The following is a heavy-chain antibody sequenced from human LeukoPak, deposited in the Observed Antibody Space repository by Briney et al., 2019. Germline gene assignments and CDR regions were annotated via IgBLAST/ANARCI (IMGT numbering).Heavy chain of an antibody. CDR2: IIPIFGTA. CDR3: ARASDCSSTSCQGYYYYGMDV. Sequence: SVKSSCKASGGTFSSDAISWVRHAPGQGLEWVGGIIPIFGTANYAQKFQGRVTITADESTSTAYMELSSLRSEDTAVYYCARASDCSSTSCQGYYYYGMDVWGKGTTVTVSS. D-gene: IGHD2-2*01. CDR1: GGTFSSDA. V-gene: IGHV1-69*01. J-gene: IGHJ6*04.